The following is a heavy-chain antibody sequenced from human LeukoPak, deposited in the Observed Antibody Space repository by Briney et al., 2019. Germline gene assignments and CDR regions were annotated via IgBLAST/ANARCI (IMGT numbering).Heavy chain of an antibody. CDR1: EFSFSRFG. D-gene: IGHD5-12*01. CDR2: ISSSSSDI. Sequence: GGSLRLSCAVSEFSFSRFGMTWVRQAPGKGREWVSSISSSSSDIYYVDSVKGRFTISRDNSKNSLYLQMNSLRAEDTAVYYCATGYSGYHSNYYYMDVWGKGTTVTVSS. V-gene: IGHV3-21*01. CDR3: ATGYSGYHSNYYYMDV. J-gene: IGHJ6*03.